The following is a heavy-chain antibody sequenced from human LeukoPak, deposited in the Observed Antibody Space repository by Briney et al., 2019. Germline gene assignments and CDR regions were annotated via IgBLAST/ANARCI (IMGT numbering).Heavy chain of an antibody. Sequence: SETLSLTCTVSGGSISSHYWSWIRQPPGKGLEWIGYIYYSGSTNYNPSLKSRVTISVDTSKNQFSLKLSSVTAADTAVYYCARARRYYGSGSLIRFDPWGQGTLVTVSS. V-gene: IGHV4-59*11. CDR3: ARARRYYGSGSLIRFDP. D-gene: IGHD3-10*01. J-gene: IGHJ5*02. CDR1: GGSISSHY. CDR2: IYYSGST.